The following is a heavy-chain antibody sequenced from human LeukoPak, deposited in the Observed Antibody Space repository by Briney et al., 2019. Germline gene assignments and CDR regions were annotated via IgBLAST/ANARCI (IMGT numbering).Heavy chain of an antibody. CDR2: IYPGDSDT. V-gene: IGHV5-51*01. J-gene: IGHJ4*02. D-gene: IGHD2-15*01. Sequence: GESLKISCQGSGYRFTSGWIGWVRQMPGKGLEWMGIIYPGDSDTRYSPSFQGQVTISADKSVNTAYLQWSSLKASDTAMYYCARLSGRVVCSAGSCYIDSWGQGTLVTASS. CDR1: GYRFTSGW. CDR3: ARLSGRVVCSAGSCYIDS.